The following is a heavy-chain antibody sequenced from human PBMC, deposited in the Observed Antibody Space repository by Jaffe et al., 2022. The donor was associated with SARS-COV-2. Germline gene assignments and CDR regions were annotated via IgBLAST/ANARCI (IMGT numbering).Heavy chain of an antibody. Sequence: QLQLQESGPGLVKPSETLSLTCTVSGGSISSSSYYWGWIRQPPGKGLEWIGSIYYSGSTYYNPSLKSRVTISVDTSKNQFSLKLSSVTAADTAVYYCASTALLLWFGELSRGGMDVWGQGTTVTVSS. CDR2: IYYSGST. CDR3: ASTALLLWFGELSRGGMDV. J-gene: IGHJ6*02. V-gene: IGHV4-39*01. CDR1: GGSISSSSYY. D-gene: IGHD3-10*01.